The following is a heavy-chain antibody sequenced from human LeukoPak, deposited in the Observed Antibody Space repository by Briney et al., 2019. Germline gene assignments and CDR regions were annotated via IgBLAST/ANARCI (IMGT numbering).Heavy chain of an antibody. CDR2: INTNTGNP. Sequence: ASVKVPCKASGYTFTSYAMNWVRQAPGQGLEWMGWINTNTGNPTYAQGFTGRFVFSLDTSVSTAYLQISSLKAEDTAVYYCARLGASSSVAYYYGMDVWGQGTTVTVSS. J-gene: IGHJ6*02. D-gene: IGHD6-6*01. V-gene: IGHV7-4-1*02. CDR3: ARLGASSSVAYYYGMDV. CDR1: GYTFTSYA.